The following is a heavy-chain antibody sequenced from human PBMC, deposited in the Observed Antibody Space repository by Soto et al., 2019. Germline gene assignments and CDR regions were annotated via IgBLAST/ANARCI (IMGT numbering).Heavy chain of an antibody. CDR2: IYYSGST. D-gene: IGHD3-10*01. CDR3: ARGRDYYGSGSYYKGGYYYGMDV. J-gene: IGHJ6*02. V-gene: IGHV4-59*01. CDR1: GGSISSYY. Sequence: SETLSLTCTVSGGSISSYYWSWIRQPPGKGLEWIGYIYYSGSTNYNPSLKSRVTISVDTSKNQFSLKLSSVTAADTAVYYCARGRDYYGSGSYYKGGYYYGMDVWGQGTTVTVSS.